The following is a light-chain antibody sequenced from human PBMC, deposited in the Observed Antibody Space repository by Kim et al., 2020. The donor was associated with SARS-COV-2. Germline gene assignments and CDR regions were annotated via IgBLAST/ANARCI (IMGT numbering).Light chain of an antibody. J-gene: IGKJ5*01. CDR2: DAS. CDR3: QQYDNLPFA. CDR1: QDISRY. V-gene: IGKV1-33*01. Sequence: DIQMTQSPSSLSASVGDRVTITCRASQDISRYLNWYQQKPGKAPKLLIYDASNLETGVPSRFSGSGSGTDFTFTISSLQPEDIATYYCQQYDNLPFAFGQGTRLEIK.